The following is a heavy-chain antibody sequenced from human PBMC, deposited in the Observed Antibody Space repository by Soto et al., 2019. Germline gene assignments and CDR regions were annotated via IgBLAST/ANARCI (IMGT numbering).Heavy chain of an antibody. CDR1: GGSISSYY. Sequence: PSETLSLTGTVSGGSISSYYWSWIRQPPGKGLEWIGYIYYSGSTNYNPSLKSRVTISVDTSKNQFSLKLSSVTAADTAVYYCASSPYSSSWYNYWGQGTLVTVSS. CDR3: ASSPYSSSWYNY. D-gene: IGHD6-13*01. V-gene: IGHV4-59*08. CDR2: IYYSGST. J-gene: IGHJ4*02.